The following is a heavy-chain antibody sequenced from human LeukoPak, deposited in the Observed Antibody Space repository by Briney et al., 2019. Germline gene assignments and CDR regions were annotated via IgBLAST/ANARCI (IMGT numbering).Heavy chain of an antibody. D-gene: IGHD3-22*01. V-gene: IGHV3-30-3*01. CDR1: GFTFRTYA. J-gene: IGHJ4*02. Sequence: GGSLRLSCAASGFTFRTYAMHWVRLAPGKGLEWVALISYDGSNKYFADSVRGRLTISRDNSKNTLYLQMNSLRAEDTAVYYCARDIGVGSSGYYGYFDYWGQGTLVTVSS. CDR3: ARDIGVGSSGYYGYFDY. CDR2: ISYDGSNK.